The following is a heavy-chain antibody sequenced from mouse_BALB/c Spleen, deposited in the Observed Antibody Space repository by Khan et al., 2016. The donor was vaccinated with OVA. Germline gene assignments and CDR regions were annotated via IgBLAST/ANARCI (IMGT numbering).Heavy chain of an antibody. D-gene: IGHD1-1*01. CDR2: ISSGSNTN. CDR1: GFTFSNFG. V-gene: IGHV5-17*02. CDR3: TRRHNTYAWFAY. Sequence: EVELVESGGGLVQPGGSRKLSCAASGFTFSNFGMHWVRQAPEKGLEWVAYISSGSNTNYYADSVKGRFTISRDNPENTLFLQMTSLRSEDTAIYYCTRRHNTYAWFAYWGQGTLVTVSA. J-gene: IGHJ3*01.